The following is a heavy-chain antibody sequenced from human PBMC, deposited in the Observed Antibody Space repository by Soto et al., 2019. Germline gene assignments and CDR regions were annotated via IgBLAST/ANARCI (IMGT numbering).Heavy chain of an antibody. CDR1: GGSFSGYY. V-gene: IGHV4-34*01. CDR2: INHSGST. CDR3: ARCRWFDP. J-gene: IGHJ5*02. Sequence: QVQLQQWGAGLVKPSETLSLTCAVYGGSFSGYYWSWIRQPPGKGLEWIGEINHSGSTNYNPSLKSRGTIAVDTSKNQFSMKLSSVTAADTAVYSCARCRWFDPWGQGTLVTVSS.